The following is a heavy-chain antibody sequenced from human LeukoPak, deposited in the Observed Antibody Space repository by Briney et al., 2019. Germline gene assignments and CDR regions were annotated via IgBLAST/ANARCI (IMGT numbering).Heavy chain of an antibody. J-gene: IGHJ4*02. Sequence: PGGSLRLSCAASGFTFNGYWMSWVRQAPGKGLEWVANIKEDGSEEYYVDSVKGRFTISRDNAKSSLYLQMNSLRAEDTAVYYCAKGPLIEVAGTTWDYWGQGTLVTVSS. D-gene: IGHD6-19*01. V-gene: IGHV3-7*03. CDR1: GFTFNGYW. CDR3: AKGPLIEVAGTTWDY. CDR2: IKEDGSEE.